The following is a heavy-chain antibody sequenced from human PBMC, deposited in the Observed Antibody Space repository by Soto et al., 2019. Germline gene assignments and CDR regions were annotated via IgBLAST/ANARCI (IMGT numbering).Heavy chain of an antibody. CDR3: ARDVTTLSLNWFDP. V-gene: IGHV3-74*01. CDR2: INSDGSST. Sequence: EVQLVESGGGLVQPGGSLRLSSAASGFTFSSYWMHWVRQAPGKGLVWVSRINSDGSSTSYADSVKGRFTISRDNAKNTLYLQMNSLRAEDTAVYYCARDVTTLSLNWFDPWGQGTLVTVSS. CDR1: GFTFSSYW. J-gene: IGHJ5*02. D-gene: IGHD4-17*01.